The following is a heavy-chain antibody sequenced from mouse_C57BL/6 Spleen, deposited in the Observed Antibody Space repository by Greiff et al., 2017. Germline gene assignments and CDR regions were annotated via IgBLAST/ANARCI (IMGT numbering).Heavy chain of an antibody. V-gene: IGHV1-80*01. CDR3: ARSRDYGSSSSWFAY. CDR2: TYPGDGDT. Sequence: QVPLQQSGAELVKPGASVKISCKASGYALSSYWMNWVKQRPGKGLERKGQTYPGDGDTNYNGKFKGKATLTADKSSSTAYMQLSSLSSEYSAVYFCARSRDYGSSSSWFAYWGQGTLVTVSA. D-gene: IGHD1-1*01. CDR1: GYALSSYW. J-gene: IGHJ3*01.